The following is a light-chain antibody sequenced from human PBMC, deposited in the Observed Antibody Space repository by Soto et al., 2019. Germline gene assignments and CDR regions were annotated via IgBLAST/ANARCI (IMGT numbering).Light chain of an antibody. CDR1: QRISSW. Sequence: DIQMTQSPSTLSASVGDRATITCRASQRISSWLAWYQQKPGKAPKLLIYKASTLESGVPSNFSGSGSGTEFTLTISSLQPEDFATYYCQQYNSYPWTFGQGTKVDVK. CDR2: KAS. J-gene: IGKJ1*01. V-gene: IGKV1-5*03. CDR3: QQYNSYPWT.